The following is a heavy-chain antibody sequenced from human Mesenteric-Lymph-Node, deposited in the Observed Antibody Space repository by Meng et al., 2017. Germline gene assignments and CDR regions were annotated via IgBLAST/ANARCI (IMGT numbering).Heavy chain of an antibody. Sequence: GESLKISCAASGFTFSSYGMHWVRQAPGKGLEWVAVIWYDGSNKYYADSVKGRFTISRDNSKNTLYLQMNSLRAEDTAVYYCARDVFDYVWGSFRRRGGMDVWGQGTTVTVSS. V-gene: IGHV3-33*01. D-gene: IGHD3-16*02. CDR1: GFTFSSYG. CDR3: ARDVFDYVWGSFRRRGGMDV. J-gene: IGHJ6*02. CDR2: IWYDGSNK.